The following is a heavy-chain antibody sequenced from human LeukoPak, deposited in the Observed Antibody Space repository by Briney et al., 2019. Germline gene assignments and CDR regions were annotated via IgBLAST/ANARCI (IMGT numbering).Heavy chain of an antibody. CDR3: ARLRTLWFGAYYYYYMDV. Sequence: PSETLSLTCTVSGGSISSSSYYWGWIRQPPGKGLEWNGSIYYSGSTYYNPSLKSRVTISVDTSKNQFSLKLSSVTAADTAVYYCARLRTLWFGAYYYYYMDVWGKGTTVTVSS. V-gene: IGHV4-39*01. CDR2: IYYSGST. CDR1: GGSISSSSYY. D-gene: IGHD3-10*01. J-gene: IGHJ6*03.